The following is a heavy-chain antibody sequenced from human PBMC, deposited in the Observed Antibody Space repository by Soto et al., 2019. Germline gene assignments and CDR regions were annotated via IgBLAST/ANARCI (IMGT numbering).Heavy chain of an antibody. CDR3: ARTDRDFYGLDV. Sequence: ESGGGLVQPGGSLRLSCEASGFTFRNYDMHWVRQGTGKGLEWVSGISAAGDPDYADSAEGRFTISRENAQNSFFLQMNSLRVGDTAVYYCARTDRDFYGLDVWGQGTTVIVSS. CDR2: ISAAGDP. V-gene: IGHV3-13*05. J-gene: IGHJ6*02. CDR1: GFTFRNYD.